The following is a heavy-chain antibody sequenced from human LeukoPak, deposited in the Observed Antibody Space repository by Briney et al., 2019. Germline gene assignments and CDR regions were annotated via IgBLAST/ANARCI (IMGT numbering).Heavy chain of an antibody. Sequence: SETLSLTCTVSGGSISSYYWNWIRQPPGKGLEWIGYIYYSGSTNYNPSLTSRVTTSVDTSKNQFSLKLSSVTAADTAVYYCARERLGYYDRSGLDYWGQGTLVTVSS. CDR3: ARERLGYYDRSGLDY. V-gene: IGHV4-59*01. CDR1: GGSISSYY. J-gene: IGHJ4*02. CDR2: IYYSGST. D-gene: IGHD3-22*01.